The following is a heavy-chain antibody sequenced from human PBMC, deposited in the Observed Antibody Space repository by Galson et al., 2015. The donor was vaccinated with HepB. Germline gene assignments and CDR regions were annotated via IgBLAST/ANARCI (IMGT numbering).Heavy chain of an antibody. Sequence: SLRLSCAAPGITFSTYVMSWVRQAPGKGLEWVSSIVGSSESTFYADSVKGRFTISRDNSRNTLYLQMNRLRADDTAIYYCAKTSYCDGGPCFSGYFDSWGQGTLVAVSS. D-gene: IGHD2-21*01. CDR3: AKTSYCDGGPCFSGYFDS. J-gene: IGHJ4*02. CDR1: GITFSTYV. CDR2: IVGSSEST. V-gene: IGHV3-23*01.